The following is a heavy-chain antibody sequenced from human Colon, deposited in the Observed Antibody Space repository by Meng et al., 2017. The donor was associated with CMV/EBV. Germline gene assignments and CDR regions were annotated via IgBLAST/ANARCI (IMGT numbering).Heavy chain of an antibody. Sequence: LSCAASGVTCGNALMNWVRQAPGRGLEWVGRIKSEINGGTTNYAAPVKGRFTILRDDSKNTLFLQMNSLKIADSAVYYCTKDTATTVWGQGTLVTVSS. CDR2: IKSEINGGTT. CDR3: TKDTATTV. V-gene: IGHV3-15*07. J-gene: IGHJ4*02. D-gene: IGHD4-11*01. CDR1: GVTCGNAL.